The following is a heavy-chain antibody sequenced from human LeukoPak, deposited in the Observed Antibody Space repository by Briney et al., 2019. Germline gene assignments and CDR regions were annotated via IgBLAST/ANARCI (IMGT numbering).Heavy chain of an antibody. CDR1: GFTFSSYS. J-gene: IGHJ4*02. Sequence: GGSLRLSCAPSGFTFSSYSMNWVRQAPGKGLEWVSFIDTTSSTMYYADSVKGRFTISRDNAKNSLYLQMNSLRAEDTAVYYCARGTHYYDSSGYYYGDYWGQGTLVTVSS. D-gene: IGHD3-22*01. CDR2: IDTTSSTM. V-gene: IGHV3-48*01. CDR3: ARGTHYYDSSGYYYGDY.